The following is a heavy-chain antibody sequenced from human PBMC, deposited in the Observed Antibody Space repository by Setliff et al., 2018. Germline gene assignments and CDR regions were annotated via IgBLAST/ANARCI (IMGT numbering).Heavy chain of an antibody. CDR3: SRLVRYCTTTTCQRASGDDY. CDR1: GYTFTNYG. D-gene: IGHD2-8*01. CDR2: ISAYSGNT. J-gene: IGHJ4*02. V-gene: IGHV1-18*01. Sequence: ASVKVSCKSSGYTFTNYGVTWVRQAPGQGLEWMGWISAYSGNTYYAPELQGRVTLTTDTSTTTAYLELRSLTSDDTAVYYCSRLVRYCTTTTCQRASGDDYWGQGTLVTVSS.